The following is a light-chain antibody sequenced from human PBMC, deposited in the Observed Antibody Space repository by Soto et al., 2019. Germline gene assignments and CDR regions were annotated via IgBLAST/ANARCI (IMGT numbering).Light chain of an antibody. CDR1: QSVRSN. Sequence: EIVLPQSHATLSFSPGERATLSCRASQSVRSNLAWYQQKPGQAPRLLIYGASTRATGIPARFSGSGSGTEFTLTISSLQSEDFAVYYCQQYNFLPLTFGGGTMVDVK. V-gene: IGKV3-15*01. CDR2: GAS. J-gene: IGKJ4*01. CDR3: QQYNFLPLT.